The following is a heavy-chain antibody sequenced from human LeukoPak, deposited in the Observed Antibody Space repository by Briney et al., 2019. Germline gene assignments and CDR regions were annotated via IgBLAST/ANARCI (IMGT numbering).Heavy chain of an antibody. CDR2: IKQDGSEK. V-gene: IGHV3-7*01. D-gene: IGHD6-13*01. CDR1: GFTFSSYW. J-gene: IGHJ6*03. CDR3: ARDRVSSGWYLESYYYYYYYMDV. Sequence: PGGSLRLSCAASGFTFSSYWMSWVRQAPGKGLEWVANIKQDGSEKYYVDSVKGRFTISRDNAKNSLYLQMNSLRAEDTAVYYCARDRVSSGWYLESYYYYYYYMDVWGKGTTVTISS.